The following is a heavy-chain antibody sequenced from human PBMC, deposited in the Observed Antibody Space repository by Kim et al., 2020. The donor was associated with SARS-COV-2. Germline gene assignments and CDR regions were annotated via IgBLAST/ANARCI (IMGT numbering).Heavy chain of an antibody. J-gene: IGHJ3*02. CDR2: ISYDGSNK. CDR1: GFTFSSYA. CDR3: AESITMVRGVAAFDI. Sequence: GGSLRLSCAASGFTFSSYAMHWVRQAPGKGLEWVAVISYDGSNKYYADSVKGRFTISRDNSKNTLYLQMNSLRAEDTAVYYCAESITMVRGVAAFDIWGQGTMVTVSS. D-gene: IGHD3-10*01. V-gene: IGHV3-30*04.